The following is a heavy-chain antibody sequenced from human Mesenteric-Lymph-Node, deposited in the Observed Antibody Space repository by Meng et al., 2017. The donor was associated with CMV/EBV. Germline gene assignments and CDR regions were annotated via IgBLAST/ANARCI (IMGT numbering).Heavy chain of an antibody. D-gene: IGHD3-10*01. Sequence: GFNWVRQAPGQGLEWVGGIIPILGSTNYAQNFQGRATITADEATSTVYLELSSLTSEDTAVFYCARQNRKYFETGSYYGGYYFDYWGQGTLVTVSS. CDR1: G. V-gene: IGHV1-69*01. J-gene: IGHJ4*02. CDR2: IIPILGST. CDR3: ARQNRKYFETGSYYGGYYFDY.